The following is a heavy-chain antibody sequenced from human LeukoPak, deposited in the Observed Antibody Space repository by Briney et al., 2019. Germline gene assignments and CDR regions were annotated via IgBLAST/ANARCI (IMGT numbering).Heavy chain of an antibody. CDR2: ISSSSSHI. Sequence: PGGSLRLSCAASGFTFSYYNMNWVRQAPGKGLEWVSSISSSSSHIYYADSVKGRFTISRDNAKNSLYLQMSSLRVEDTAVYYCAKAYDFWSGYPDYWGRGTLVTVSS. D-gene: IGHD3-3*01. CDR1: GFTFSYYN. CDR3: AKAYDFWSGYPDY. V-gene: IGHV3-21*06. J-gene: IGHJ4*02.